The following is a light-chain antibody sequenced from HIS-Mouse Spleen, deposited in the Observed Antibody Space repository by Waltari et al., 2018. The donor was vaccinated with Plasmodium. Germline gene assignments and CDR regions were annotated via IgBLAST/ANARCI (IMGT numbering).Light chain of an antibody. CDR3: QAWDSSTVV. J-gene: IGLJ2*01. CDR1: QLGDTY. Sequence: SYELTQPPSVSVSPGQTASIPCSGDQLGDTYACWYQQKPGQSPVLVIYQDSKRPSGIPERFSGSNSGNTATLTISGTQAMDEADYYGQAWDSSTVVFGGGTKLTVL. CDR2: QDS. V-gene: IGLV3-1*01.